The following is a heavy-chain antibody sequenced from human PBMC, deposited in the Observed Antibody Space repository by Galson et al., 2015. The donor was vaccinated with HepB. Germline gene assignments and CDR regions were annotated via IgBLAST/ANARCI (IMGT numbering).Heavy chain of an antibody. Sequence: SLRLSCAASGFTFSSYAMSWVRQAPGKGLEWVSAISGSGGNTYYADSVKGRFTISRDNSKNTLYLQMNSLRAEDTALYYCANLYDSSEYSAFDVWGQGTLVTVSS. CDR3: ANLYDSSEYSAFDV. D-gene: IGHD3-22*01. CDR2: ISGSGGNT. V-gene: IGHV3-23*01. J-gene: IGHJ3*01. CDR1: GFTFSSYA.